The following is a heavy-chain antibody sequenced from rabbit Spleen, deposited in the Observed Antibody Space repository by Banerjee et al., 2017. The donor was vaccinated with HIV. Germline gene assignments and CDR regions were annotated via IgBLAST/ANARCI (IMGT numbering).Heavy chain of an antibody. Sequence: QSLEESGGGLVQPGESLTLSCKASGFDFSHYGVSWVRQAPGKGLEWIGYIDPIFSTTHYASWVNGRFTISRDIDQNTLYLQLNSLTAADTATYFCVRDQARMLDLWGPGTLVTVS. V-gene: IGHV1S7*01. CDR3: VRDQARMLDL. J-gene: IGHJ4*01. CDR2: IDPIFSTT. D-gene: IGHD6-1*01. CDR1: GFDFSHYG.